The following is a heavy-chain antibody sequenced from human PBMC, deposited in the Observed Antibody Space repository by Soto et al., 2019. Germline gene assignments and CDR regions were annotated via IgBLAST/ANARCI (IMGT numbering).Heavy chain of an antibody. CDR1: GYTFTSDG. CDR3: ARDAHCGGAPGCRAMDV. J-gene: IGHJ6*04. Sequence: QVQLVQSGAEVKKPGASVKVSCKASGYTFTSDGVSWVRQAPGQGLEWRGWISGYNGNTNYAQRFGDRVTLTTDTSTSTAYMELRSLRSDDSAVYYCARDAHCGGAPGCRAMDVWGKGTTITVSS. V-gene: IGHV1-18*04. D-gene: IGHD2-21*01. CDR2: ISGYNGNT.